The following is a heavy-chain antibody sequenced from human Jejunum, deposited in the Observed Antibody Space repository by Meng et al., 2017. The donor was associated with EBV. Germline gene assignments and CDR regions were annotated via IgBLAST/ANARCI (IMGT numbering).Heavy chain of an antibody. CDR1: GFTFSIYD. D-gene: IGHD1-7*01. Sequence: EWQVVGAGGGLDQPGGALGPSCAASGFTFSIYDMSWVRQAPGKGLEWVSAISDSGGSTHYVDSVKGRFTISRDNSKNTVYLQMSSLRAEDTAVYYCAPLNWNLPKDFDYWGQGTLVTVSS. J-gene: IGHJ4*02. CDR3: APLNWNLPKDFDY. CDR2: ISDSGGST. V-gene: IGHV3-23*04.